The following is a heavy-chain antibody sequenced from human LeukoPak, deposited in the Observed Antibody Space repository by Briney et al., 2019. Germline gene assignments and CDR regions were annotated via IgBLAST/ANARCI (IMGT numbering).Heavy chain of an antibody. CDR2: INPNSGGS. Sequence: ASVKVSCKASGYTFTSYGISWVRQAPGQGLEWMGWINPNSGGSIYAQRFQGWVTMTRDTSINTAYMELSRLRSDDTAVYYCARTGWIHGDYALFDYWGQGTLVTVSS. J-gene: IGHJ4*02. D-gene: IGHD4-17*01. V-gene: IGHV1-2*04. CDR3: ARTGWIHGDYALFDY. CDR1: GYTFTSYG.